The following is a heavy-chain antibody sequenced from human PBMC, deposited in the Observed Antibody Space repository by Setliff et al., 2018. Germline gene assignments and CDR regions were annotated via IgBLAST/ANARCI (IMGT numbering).Heavy chain of an antibody. V-gene: IGHV3-7*01. CDR2: IKEDGSEK. CDR3: ARAYYGTVNGYSSYYGLDV. D-gene: IGHD3-9*01. J-gene: IGHJ6*02. CDR1: RFTFSNYW. Sequence: GGSLRLSCAASRFTFSNYWMSWVRQAPGKGLEWVANIKEDGSEKYYVDSVKGRFTISRDNAKNTLYLQMNSLRAEDTAVYYCARAYYGTVNGYSSYYGLDVWGQGTTVTVSS.